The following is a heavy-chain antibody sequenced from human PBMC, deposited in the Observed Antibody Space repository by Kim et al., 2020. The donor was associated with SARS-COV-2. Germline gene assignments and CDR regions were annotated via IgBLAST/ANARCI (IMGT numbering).Heavy chain of an antibody. V-gene: IGHV4-39*01. CDR3: AVRGSGWHELIDY. D-gene: IGHD6-19*01. Sequence: SETLSLTCTVSGGSISSSSYYWGWIRQPPGKGLEWIGSIYYSGSTYYNPSLKSRVTISVDTSKNQFSLKLSSVTAADTAVYYCAVRGSGWHELIDYWGQGTLVTVSS. CDR2: IYYSGST. CDR1: GGSISSSSYY. J-gene: IGHJ4*02.